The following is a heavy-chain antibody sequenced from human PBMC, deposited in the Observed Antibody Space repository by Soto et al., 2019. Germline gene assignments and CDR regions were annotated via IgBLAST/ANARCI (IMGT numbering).Heavy chain of an antibody. CDR2: IYYSGST. Sequence: PSETLSLTCTVSGGSISSGDYYWSWIRQPPGKGLEWIGYIYYSGSTYYNPSLKSRVTISVDTSKNQFSLKLSSVTAADTAVYYCARYKTKYDSSVRVYDYWGQGTLVTVSS. CDR3: ARYKTKYDSSVRVYDY. D-gene: IGHD3-22*01. J-gene: IGHJ4*02. CDR1: GGSISSGDYY. V-gene: IGHV4-30-4*01.